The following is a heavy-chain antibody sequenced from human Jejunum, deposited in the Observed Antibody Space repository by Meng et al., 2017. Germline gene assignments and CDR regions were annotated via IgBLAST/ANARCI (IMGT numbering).Heavy chain of an antibody. J-gene: IGHJ4*02. Sequence: LVGSGGGLVQPGGSLRLSCAASGFTFNNYAMSWVRQAPGEGLEWVSTITGSGGNTYYADSVKGRFTISRDISKNTLYLQMNSLRAEDTALYYCAKLTRIWGQGTLVTVPS. CDR3: AKLTRI. V-gene: IGHV3-23*04. D-gene: IGHD3-10*01. CDR2: ITGSGGNT. CDR1: GFTFNNYA.